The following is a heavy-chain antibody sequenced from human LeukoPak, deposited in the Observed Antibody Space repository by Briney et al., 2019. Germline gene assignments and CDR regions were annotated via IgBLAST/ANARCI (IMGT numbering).Heavy chain of an antibody. V-gene: IGHV3-48*01. J-gene: IGHJ4*02. CDR1: GFTFSSYS. CDR2: ISGSSSTI. D-gene: IGHD4-17*01. CDR3: ARQRAGFTVTTSDY. Sequence: PGGSLRLSCAASGFTFSSYSMNWVRQAAWKGLEWVSYISGSSSTIYYADSVKGRFTISRDNAKNSLYLQMNSLRAEDTAVYYCARQRAGFTVTTSDYWGQGTLVTVSS.